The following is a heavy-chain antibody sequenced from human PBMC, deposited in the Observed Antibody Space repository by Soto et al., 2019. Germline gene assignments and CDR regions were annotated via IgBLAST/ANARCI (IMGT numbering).Heavy chain of an antibody. CDR1: GFSLTSRPMG. J-gene: IGHJ4*02. V-gene: IGHV2-5*02. CDR2: IYWDDDK. CDR3: AHRLGGYTGNVCYFDY. Sequence: QITLKEAGPTLVTPTQTLTLTCSFSGFSLTSRPMGVGWIRQPPGKALEWLVVIYWDDDKRYSPSLRSRLTITNDTSKNQVVHTLTNMDPVDTATDYCAHRLGGYTGNVCYFDYWGQGALVTVSS. D-gene: IGHD1-26*01.